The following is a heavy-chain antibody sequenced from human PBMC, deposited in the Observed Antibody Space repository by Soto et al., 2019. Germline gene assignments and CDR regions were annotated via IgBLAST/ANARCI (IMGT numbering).Heavy chain of an antibody. V-gene: IGHV4-61*01. D-gene: IGHD6-19*01. CDR1: GGAVSSGRFY. Sequence: SETLSITCTVSGGAVSSGRFYWSWIRQPPGKGLEWIGYIYYSGSTNYNPSLKSRVTISVDTSKNQFSLKLSSVTAADTAVYYCARQQWLVHSWFDPWGQGTLVTVS. CDR3: ARQQWLVHSWFDP. J-gene: IGHJ5*02. CDR2: IYYSGST.